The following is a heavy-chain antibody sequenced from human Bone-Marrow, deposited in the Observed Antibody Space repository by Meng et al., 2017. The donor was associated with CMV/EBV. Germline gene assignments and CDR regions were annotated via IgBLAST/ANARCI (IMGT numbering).Heavy chain of an antibody. V-gene: IGHV3-11*01. Sequence: GGSLRLSCVASGFAFSDSYMSWIRQAPGKGLEWISYIANSGSTIYYADSVKGRFTISRDNAKNSLYLQMNSLRAEDTAVYYCARAKDTTGIAASGSGYWGQGTLVTVSS. D-gene: IGHD1-1*01. J-gene: IGHJ4*02. CDR3: ARAKDTTGIAASGSGY. CDR1: GFAFSDSY. CDR2: IANSGSTI.